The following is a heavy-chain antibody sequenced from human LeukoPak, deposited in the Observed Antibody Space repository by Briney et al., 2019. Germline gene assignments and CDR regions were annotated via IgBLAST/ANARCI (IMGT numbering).Heavy chain of an antibody. Sequence: SETLSLTCTVSGGSVSSGSYYWSWIRQPPGKGLEWIGYIYYSGSTNYNPSLKSRVTISVDTSTNQFSLKLSSVTAADTAVYYCARVHPLDYSNYYGMDVWSQGTTVTVSS. D-gene: IGHD4-11*01. CDR1: GGSVSSGSYY. CDR2: IYYSGST. CDR3: ARVHPLDYSNYYGMDV. V-gene: IGHV4-61*01. J-gene: IGHJ6*02.